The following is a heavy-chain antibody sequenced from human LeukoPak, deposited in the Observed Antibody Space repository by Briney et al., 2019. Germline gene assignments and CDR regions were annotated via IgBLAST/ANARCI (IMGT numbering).Heavy chain of an antibody. CDR3: ARHCRAVLVVSVARGDYFDY. CDR1: GGSISSSSYH. J-gene: IGHJ4*02. Sequence: SETLSLTCTVSGGSISSSSYHWGWIRQSPGEGLQWITSMSYSGATYYNPSLQSRVTISVDTSKNQFSLKLYSVTAADTAVYYCARHCRAVLVVSVARGDYFDYLGQGTLVTVSS. V-gene: IGHV4-39*01. CDR2: MSYSGAT. D-gene: IGHD2-15*01.